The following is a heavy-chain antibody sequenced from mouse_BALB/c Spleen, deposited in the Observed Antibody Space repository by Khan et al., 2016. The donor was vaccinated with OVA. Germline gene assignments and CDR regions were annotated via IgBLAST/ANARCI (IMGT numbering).Heavy chain of an antibody. V-gene: IGHV1-20*02. D-gene: IGHD1-1*01. J-gene: IGHJ2*01. CDR3: ARKNGSDFDY. CDR2: INPHIGET. Sequence: VQLQQSGPELVKPGASVNISCKASGYSFTGYFMNWVMQSHGKSLEWIGRINPHIGETLYNQKFKGKATLTVDESSRTVHMELRSLASEDSAVYYCARKNGSDFDYWGQGTTLTVAS. CDR1: GYSFTGYF.